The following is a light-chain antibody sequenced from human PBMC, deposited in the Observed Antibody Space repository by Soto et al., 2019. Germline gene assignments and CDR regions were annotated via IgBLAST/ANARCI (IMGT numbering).Light chain of an antibody. CDR3: SSYTSSITHV. Sequence: SALTQPASVSGSPGQSITISCTGTSSDVGSYKYVSWYQQHPGKAPKLMIYDVSNRPSGVSNRFSGSKSGNTASLTISGLQAEDEADYYCSSYTSSITHVFGTGTKLTVL. V-gene: IGLV2-14*01. CDR2: DVS. CDR1: SSDVGSYKY. J-gene: IGLJ1*01.